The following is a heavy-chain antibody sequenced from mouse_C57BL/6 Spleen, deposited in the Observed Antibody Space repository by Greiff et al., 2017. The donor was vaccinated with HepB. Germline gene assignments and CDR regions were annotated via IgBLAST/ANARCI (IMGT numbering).Heavy chain of an antibody. CDR3: ARDYEGAAWFAY. D-gene: IGHD2-3*01. V-gene: IGHV1-82*01. CDR2: IYPGDGDT. Sequence: VQLQQSGPELVKPGASVKISCKASGYAFSSSWMNWVKQRPGKGLEWIGRIYPGDGDTNYNGKFKGKATLTADKSSSTAYMQLSSLTSEDSAVYFCARDYEGAAWFAYWGRGTLVTVSA. CDR1: GYAFSSSW. J-gene: IGHJ3*01.